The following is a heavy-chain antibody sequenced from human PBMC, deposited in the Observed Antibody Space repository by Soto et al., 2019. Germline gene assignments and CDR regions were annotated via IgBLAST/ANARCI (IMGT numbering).Heavy chain of an antibody. CDR1: GFTLSTYD. CDR2: IGTAGDT. D-gene: IGHD2-2*01. Sequence: EVQLVESGGGLVQPGGSLRLSCAASGFTLSTYDMHWVRHVRGKGLEWVSAIGTAGDTYYPGSVKGRFTISRENAKNSFYLQMNSLRAEDTAVYYCARAFPFREYQVLWGFDSWGLATLVTVSS. V-gene: IGHV3-13*01. CDR3: ARAFPFREYQVLWGFDS. J-gene: IGHJ4*02.